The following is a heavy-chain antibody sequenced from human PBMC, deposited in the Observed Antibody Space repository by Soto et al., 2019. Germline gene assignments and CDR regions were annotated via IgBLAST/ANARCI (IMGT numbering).Heavy chain of an antibody. J-gene: IGHJ6*02. D-gene: IGHD6-19*01. Sequence: SDTLSLTCTVSGGSISSSRYYWGWIRQPPGKGLEWIGSSLYTGNTFYNPSLESRVTISVDTSKNQFSLKLYSVTAADTAVYYCARHGAEKKWLTPYYWCYYGLDVWGQGTTVTVS. CDR2: SLYTGNT. CDR1: GGSISSSRYY. CDR3: ARHGAEKKWLTPYYWCYYGLDV. V-gene: IGHV4-39*01.